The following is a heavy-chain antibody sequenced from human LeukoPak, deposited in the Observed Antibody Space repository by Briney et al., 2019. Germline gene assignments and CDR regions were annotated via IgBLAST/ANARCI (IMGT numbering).Heavy chain of an antibody. CDR3: ARVGTIFGVVITSLDY. D-gene: IGHD3-3*01. J-gene: IGHJ4*02. CDR2: IYYSGST. CDR1: GGSISSYY. Sequence: TSSETLSLTCSVSGGSISSYYWSWIRQPPGKGLEWIGYIYYSGSTNYNPSLKSRVTISVDTSKNQFSLRLSSVTAADTAVYYCARVGTIFGVVITSLDYWGQGTLVTVSS. V-gene: IGHV4-59*01.